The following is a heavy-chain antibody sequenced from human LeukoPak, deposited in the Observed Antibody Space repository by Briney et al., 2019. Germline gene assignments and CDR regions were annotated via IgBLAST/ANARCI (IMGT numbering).Heavy chain of an antibody. V-gene: IGHV3-23*01. CDR1: GFTLSSYA. CDR3: AKFAQRYCSGGSCHPFDY. Sequence: GGSLRLSCAASGFTLSSYAMSWVRQGPGKGLEWVSAISVSGNTYHADSVKGRFTISRDSSKNTLYLQMNSLRAEDTAAYYCAKFAQRYCSGGSCHPFDYWGQGTLVTVSS. J-gene: IGHJ4*02. CDR2: ISVSGNT. D-gene: IGHD2-15*01.